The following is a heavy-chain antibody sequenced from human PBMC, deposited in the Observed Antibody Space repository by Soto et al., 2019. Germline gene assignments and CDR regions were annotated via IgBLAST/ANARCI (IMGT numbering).Heavy chain of an antibody. CDR1: GFSVTANY. V-gene: IGHV3-53*01. CDR3: HGYGY. D-gene: IGHD5-12*01. CDR2: IFSGGGT. Sequence: VQVVESRGGLIQPGGSLRLSCEVSGFSVTANYMSWVRQAPGKGLEWVSVIFSGGGTDYVDSVKGRFTISRDISKSTLYLQMNSLRAEDTAVYYCHGYGYWGQGTLVTVSS. J-gene: IGHJ4*02.